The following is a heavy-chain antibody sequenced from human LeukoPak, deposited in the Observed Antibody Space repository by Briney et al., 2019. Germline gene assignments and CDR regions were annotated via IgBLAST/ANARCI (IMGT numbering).Heavy chain of an antibody. V-gene: IGHV1-69*01. CDR3: ARGAAYDNSGYSNRNYYYGMDV. Sequence: SVKVSCKASGGTFSSYAISWVRQAPGQGLEWMGGIIPIFGTANYAQKFQGRVTITADESTSTAFMELSSLRSEDTAVYYCARGAAYDNSGYSNRNYYYGMDVWGQGTTVTVSS. CDR1: GGTFSSYA. D-gene: IGHD3-22*01. CDR2: IIPIFGTA. J-gene: IGHJ6*02.